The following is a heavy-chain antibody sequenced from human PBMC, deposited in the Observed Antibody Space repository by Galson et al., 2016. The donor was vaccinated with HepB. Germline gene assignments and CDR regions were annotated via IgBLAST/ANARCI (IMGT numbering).Heavy chain of an antibody. J-gene: IGHJ4*02. CDR1: GYSFTSYW. Sequence: QSGAEVKKPGESLRISCKGSGYSFTSYWISWVRQMPGKGLEWMGRIDPSDSYTNYSPSFQGHVTISADKSISTAYLQWSSLKASDTAMYYCARPSYYDSSGYYMVGEDYWGQGTLVTVSS. D-gene: IGHD3-22*01. CDR3: ARPSYYDSSGYYMVGEDY. CDR2: IDPSDSYT. V-gene: IGHV5-10-1*01.